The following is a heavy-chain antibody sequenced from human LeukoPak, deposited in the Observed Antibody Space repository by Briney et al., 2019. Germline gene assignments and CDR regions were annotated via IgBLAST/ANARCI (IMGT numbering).Heavy chain of an antibody. Sequence: QSGGSLRLSCAASGFTFRSYAMSWVRQAPGKGLEWVLAISGSGTSTYYADSVKGRFTISRDNSKNTLYLQMNSLRAEDTAVYYCEGTYYYDSSDDYWGQGTLVTVSS. J-gene: IGHJ4*02. CDR3: EGTYYYDSSDDY. CDR2: ISGSGTST. D-gene: IGHD3-22*01. V-gene: IGHV3-23*01. CDR1: GFTFRSYA.